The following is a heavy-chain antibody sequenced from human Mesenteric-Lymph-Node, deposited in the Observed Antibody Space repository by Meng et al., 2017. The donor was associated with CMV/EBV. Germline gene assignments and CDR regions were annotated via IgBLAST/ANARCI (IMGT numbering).Heavy chain of an antibody. CDR1: GGSLSTYY. J-gene: IGHJ4*02. D-gene: IGHD3-3*01. Sequence: SETLSLTCTVSGGSLSTYYWSWIRQPPGKGLEWIGYIYYSGTTNYNPSLKSRVTISKDTSKNQFSLKLTSVTAADTAVYYCARDVGLGVAYDFWSGIYDYWGQGMLVTVSS. CDR2: IYYSGTT. V-gene: IGHV4-59*01. CDR3: ARDVGLGVAYDFWSGIYDY.